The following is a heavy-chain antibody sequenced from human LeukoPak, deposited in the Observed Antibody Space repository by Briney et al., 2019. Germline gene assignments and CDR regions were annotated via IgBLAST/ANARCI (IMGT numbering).Heavy chain of an antibody. CDR1: GYTFTDYY. D-gene: IGHD1-7*01. Sequence: ASVKVSCKASGYTFTDYYMHWVRQAPGQGLEWMGWINPNSGDTHYAQNFQGRVTMTRDTSISTAYMELSRLRSDDTAVYYCARVPSGGTTVYYYMDVWGKGTTVTVSS. V-gene: IGHV1-2*02. CDR2: INPNSGDT. J-gene: IGHJ6*03. CDR3: ARVPSGGTTVYYYMDV.